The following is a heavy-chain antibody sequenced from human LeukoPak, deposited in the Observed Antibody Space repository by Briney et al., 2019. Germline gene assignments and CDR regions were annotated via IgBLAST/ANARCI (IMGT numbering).Heavy chain of an antibody. V-gene: IGHV1-8*02. CDR2: MNPNSGNT. Sequence: ASVKVSCKASGYTFTSYDINWVRQATGQGLEWMGWMNPNSGNTGYAQKFQGRVTMTRNTSISTAYMELSSPRSEDTAVYYCARGLGSGYGSGSYGLYWGQGTLVTVSS. CDR3: ARGLGSGYGSGSYGLY. D-gene: IGHD3-10*01. CDR1: GYTFTSYD. J-gene: IGHJ4*02.